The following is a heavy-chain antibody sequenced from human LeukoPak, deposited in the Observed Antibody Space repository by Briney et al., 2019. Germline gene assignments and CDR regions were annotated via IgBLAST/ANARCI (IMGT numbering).Heavy chain of an antibody. CDR1: GGSISSGDYY. V-gene: IGHV4-30-4*01. CDR2: IYYSGST. J-gene: IGHJ4*02. Sequence: SETLSLTRPVSGGSISSGDYYWSWIRQPPGKGLEWIGYIYYSGSTYYNPSVKSRVTISVDTSKNPCSLTLSSVTAADTAVYYSGRASGYLYLSDYWGQGTLVTVSS. CDR3: GRASGYLYLSDY. D-gene: IGHD3-3*01.